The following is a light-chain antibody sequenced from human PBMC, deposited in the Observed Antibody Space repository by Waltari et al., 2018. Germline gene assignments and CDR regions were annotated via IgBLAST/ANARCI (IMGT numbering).Light chain of an antibody. CDR2: VNGDGSH. J-gene: IGLJ2*01. Sequence: QLVVTQSPPSSASLGASVTFTCTLSSGHTTFDIAWHQQQPQKGPRYLMTVNGDGSHRKGDGIPDRFSGSSSGADRYLTVSSLQSEDEADYYCQTWGSDIVVFGGGTKLTVL. V-gene: IGLV4-69*01. CDR3: QTWGSDIVV. CDR1: SGHTTFD.